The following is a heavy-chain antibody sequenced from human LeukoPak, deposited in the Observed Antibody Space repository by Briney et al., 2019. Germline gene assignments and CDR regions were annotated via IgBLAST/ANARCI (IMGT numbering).Heavy chain of an antibody. CDR3: ARRSGSRRPWSH. CDR1: GGSYSGYY. J-gene: IGHJ4*02. Sequence: PSETLSLTCAVYGGSYSGYYWSWIRQRPGKGLEWIGEINHSGSTNYNPSLKSRVTISVDTSKNQFSLKLSSVTAANTAVYYCARRSGSRRPWSHWGQGTLVTASS. V-gene: IGHV4-34*01. D-gene: IGHD3-3*01. CDR2: INHSGST.